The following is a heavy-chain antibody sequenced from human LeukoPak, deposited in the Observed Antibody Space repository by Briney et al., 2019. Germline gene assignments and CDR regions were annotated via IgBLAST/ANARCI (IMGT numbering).Heavy chain of an antibody. CDR1: GGSFSGYY. J-gene: IGHJ4*02. Sequence: SETLSLTCAVYGGSFSGYYWSWIRQPPGKGLEWIWYIYYSGSTNYNPSLKSRVTVSVDTSKNQFSLKLSSVTAADTAVYYCARAPETYHYYDSSAPFDYWGQGTLVTVSS. V-gene: IGHV4-59*01. CDR3: ARAPETYHYYDSSAPFDY. CDR2: IYYSGST. D-gene: IGHD3-22*01.